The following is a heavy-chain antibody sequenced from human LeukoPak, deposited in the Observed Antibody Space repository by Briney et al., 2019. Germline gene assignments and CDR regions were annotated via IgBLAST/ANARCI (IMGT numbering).Heavy chain of an antibody. CDR3: AKDRGRYYDSSGYSDFDY. J-gene: IGHJ4*02. Sequence: GGSLRLSCAASGFTFSNYAVNWVRQAPGKGLEWVSAISGSGGSTYYADSVKGRFTISRDNSKNTLYLQMSSLRAEDTAVYYCAKDRGRYYDSSGYSDFDYWGQGTLVTVSS. CDR1: GFTFSNYA. V-gene: IGHV3-23*01. CDR2: ISGSGGST. D-gene: IGHD3-22*01.